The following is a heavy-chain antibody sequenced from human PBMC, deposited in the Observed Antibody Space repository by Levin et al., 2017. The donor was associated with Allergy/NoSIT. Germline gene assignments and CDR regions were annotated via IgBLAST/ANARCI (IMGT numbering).Heavy chain of an antibody. D-gene: IGHD1-1*01. CDR2: ISYNGNIK. CDR3: ARDYWTYTGTRDGTDG. J-gene: IGHJ6*02. CDR1: GFTFSDYA. Sequence: GESLKISCVASGFTFSDYAMHWARQAPGRGLEWVAVISYNGNIKYNADSMQGRFTISRSNSNNTLYLQMNSLRVEDTGVYYCARDYWTYTGTRDGTDGWGQGTTVTVSS. V-gene: IGHV3-30*04.